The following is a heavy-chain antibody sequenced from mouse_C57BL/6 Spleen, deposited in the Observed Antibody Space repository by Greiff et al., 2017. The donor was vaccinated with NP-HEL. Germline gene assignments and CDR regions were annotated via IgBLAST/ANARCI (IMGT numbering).Heavy chain of an antibody. CDR1: GYTFTDYN. D-gene: IGHD2-2*01. CDR3: ARSAHGYAYFDD. V-gene: IGHV1-18*01. Sequence: VQLQQSGPELVKPGASVKIPCKASGYTFTDYNMGWLKQSHGKSLEWIGDINPNNGGTIYNQKFKGKATLTVDTSSSTAYLELPSPTSEATAVYCCARSAHGYAYFDDWGQGTTLTVAS. CDR2: INPNNGGT. J-gene: IGHJ2*01.